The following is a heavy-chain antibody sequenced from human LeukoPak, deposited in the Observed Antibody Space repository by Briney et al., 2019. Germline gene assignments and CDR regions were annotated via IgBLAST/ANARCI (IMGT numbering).Heavy chain of an antibody. V-gene: IGHV3-30*02. J-gene: IGHJ5*02. CDR3: AKGPRITIFGGSGENWFDP. CDR1: GFTFSSYG. CDR2: IRYDESNK. D-gene: IGHD3-3*01. Sequence: PGGSLRLSCAASGFTFSSYGMHWVRQAPGKGLEWVAFIRYDESNKYYADSVKGRFTISRDNSNNTLYLQMNSLRAEDTAVYYCAKGPRITIFGGSGENWFDPWGQGTLVTVSS.